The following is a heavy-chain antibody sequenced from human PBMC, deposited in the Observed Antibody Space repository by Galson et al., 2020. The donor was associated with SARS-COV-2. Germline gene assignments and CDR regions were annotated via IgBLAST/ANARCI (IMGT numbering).Heavy chain of an antibody. Sequence: SVKVSCKASGGTFSSYAISWVRQAPGQGLEWMGGIIPIFGTANYAQKFKGRVTITADESTSTAYMELSSLRSEDTAVYYCARRTEGGYDFARYYGMDVWVQGTTVTVSS. CDR3: ARRTEGGYDFARYYGMDV. J-gene: IGHJ6*02. CDR2: IIPIFGTA. CDR1: GGTFSSYA. V-gene: IGHV1-69*13. D-gene: IGHD5-12*01.